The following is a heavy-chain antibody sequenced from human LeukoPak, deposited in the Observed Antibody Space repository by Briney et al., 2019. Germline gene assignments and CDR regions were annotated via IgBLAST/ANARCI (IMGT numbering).Heavy chain of an antibody. CDR1: GFTFGDYA. CDR2: IRSKAYGGTT. J-gene: IGHJ4*02. V-gene: IGHV3-49*04. D-gene: IGHD3-22*01. CDR3: TRPGGTYYYDSSAPGGDY. Sequence: GGSLRLSCTASGFTFGDYAMSWVRQAPGKGLEWVDLIRSKAYGGTTEYAASVKGRFTISRDDSKSIAYLEMNSLKTEDTAVYYCTRPGGTYYYDSSAPGGDYWGQGTLVTVSS.